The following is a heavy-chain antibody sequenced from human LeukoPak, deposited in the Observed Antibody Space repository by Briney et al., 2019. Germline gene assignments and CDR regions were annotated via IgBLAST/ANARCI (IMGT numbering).Heavy chain of an antibody. CDR3: ARDRHQWMDSTWQYCFDY. D-gene: IGHD6-19*01. CDR1: GFTFNSYS. Sequence: GGSLRLSCEASGFTFNSYSMHWVRQAPGKGLEWVAVVSFDGNSKYYADSVKGRFTISRDNSKLYLQMSNLRAEDTAVYHCARDRHQWMDSTWQYCFDYWGQGILVTVSS. V-gene: IGHV3-30*04. J-gene: IGHJ4*02. CDR2: VSFDGNSK.